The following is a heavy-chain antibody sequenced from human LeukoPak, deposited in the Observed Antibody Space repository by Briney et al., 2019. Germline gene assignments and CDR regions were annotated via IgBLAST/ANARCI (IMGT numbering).Heavy chain of an antibody. CDR1: GGTFSSYA. V-gene: IGHV1-18*01. D-gene: IGHD2-15*01. Sequence: ASVKVSCKASGGTFSSYAIRWVRQAPGQGLEWMGWISAYNGNTNYAQKRQGRVTMTTDTSTSTAYMELRSLRSDDTAVYYCARDFSASDIVVVVAAGYYYMDVWGKGTTVTVSS. CDR3: ARDFSASDIVVVVAAGYYYMDV. J-gene: IGHJ6*03. CDR2: ISAYNGNT.